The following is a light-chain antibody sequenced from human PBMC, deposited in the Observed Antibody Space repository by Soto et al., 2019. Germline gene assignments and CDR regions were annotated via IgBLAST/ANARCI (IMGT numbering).Light chain of an antibody. Sequence: EIVLTQSPATLSLSPGERATLSSRASQSVTSYLAWYQQKPGQAPRLPIYDASNRATGIPARFSGSGSGTDFTLTISSLEPEDFAVYYCQQRSNWPPYTFGQGTKLEIK. V-gene: IGKV3-11*01. J-gene: IGKJ2*01. CDR1: QSVTSY. CDR2: DAS. CDR3: QQRSNWPPYT.